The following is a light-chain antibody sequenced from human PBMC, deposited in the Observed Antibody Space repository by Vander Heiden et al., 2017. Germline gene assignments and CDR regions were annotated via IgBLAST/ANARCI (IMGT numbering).Light chain of an antibody. CDR1: QSISSW. Sequence: DIHMTQSPSTLSTSVGDRVTITCRASQSISSWLAWYQQKPGRARKLLIYKASSLESGVPSRCSGSGSGTEFTLTISSLQPDDFATYYCQQYSSYPYTFGQGTKLEIK. V-gene: IGKV1-5*03. J-gene: IGKJ2*01. CDR2: KAS. CDR3: QQYSSYPYT.